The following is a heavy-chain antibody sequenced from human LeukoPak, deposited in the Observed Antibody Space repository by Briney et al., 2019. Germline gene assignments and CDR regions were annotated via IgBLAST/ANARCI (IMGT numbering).Heavy chain of an antibody. CDR2: ISYDGSNK. V-gene: IGHV3-30*18. J-gene: IGHJ4*02. CDR1: GFTFSSYG. D-gene: IGHD3-16*02. Sequence: PGGSLRLSCAASGFTFSSYGMHWVRQAPGKGLEWVAVISYDGSNKYYADSVKGRFTISRDNSKNTLYLQMNSLRAEDTAVYYCAKDHVGYDYVWGSYRYKKANYFDYWGQGTLVTVSS. CDR3: AKDHVGYDYVWGSYRYKKANYFDY.